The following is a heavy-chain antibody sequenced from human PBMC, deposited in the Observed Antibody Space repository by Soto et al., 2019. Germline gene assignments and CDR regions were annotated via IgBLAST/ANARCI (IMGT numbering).Heavy chain of an antibody. V-gene: IGHV3-21*01. D-gene: IGHD1-26*01. CDR3: ARDRGELRDYSFDY. CDR1: GFTFSSYS. J-gene: IGHJ4*02. Sequence: EVQVVESGGGLVKPGGSLRLSCAASGFTFSSYSMNWVRQAPGKGLGWVSSISSGTTYIYYADSVKGRFTISRDNAKDSLYLQRNSLRAEDTAVYYCARDRGELRDYSFDYWGQGTLVTVSS. CDR2: ISSGTTYI.